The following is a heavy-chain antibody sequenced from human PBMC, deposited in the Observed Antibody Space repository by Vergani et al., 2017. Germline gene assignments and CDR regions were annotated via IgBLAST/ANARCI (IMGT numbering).Heavy chain of an antibody. CDR2: ISSSSSYI. J-gene: IGHJ4*02. V-gene: IGHV3-21*01. Sequence: EVQLVESGGGLVKPGGSLRLSCAASGFTFSSYSMNWVRQAPGKGLEWVSSISSSSSYIYYADSVKGRFTISRDNAKNSLYLQMNSLRAEDTAVYYCASISSTGSSFDYWGQGTLVTVSS. D-gene: IGHD2-2*01. CDR1: GFTFSSYS. CDR3: ASISSTGSSFDY.